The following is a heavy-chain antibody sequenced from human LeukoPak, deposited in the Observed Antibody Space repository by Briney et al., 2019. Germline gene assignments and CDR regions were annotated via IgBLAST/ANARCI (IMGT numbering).Heavy chain of an antibody. Sequence: GRSLRLSCAASGFTFSSYAMHWVRQAPGKGLEWVAVISYDGSNKYYADSVKGQFTISRDNSKNTLYLQMNSLRAEDTAVYYCARESASGTYDFWSGYSSITPFDYWGQGTLVTVSS. CDR3: ARESASGTYDFWSGYSSITPFDY. D-gene: IGHD3-3*01. J-gene: IGHJ4*02. CDR1: GFTFSSYA. V-gene: IGHV3-30*01. CDR2: ISYDGSNK.